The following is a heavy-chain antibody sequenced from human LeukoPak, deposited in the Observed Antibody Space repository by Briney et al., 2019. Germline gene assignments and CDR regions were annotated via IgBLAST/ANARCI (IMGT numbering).Heavy chain of an antibody. CDR2: INHSGST. D-gene: IGHD5-12*01. J-gene: IGHJ4*02. CDR3: ARFSWPRQSYYFDY. V-gene: IGHV4-34*01. Sequence: PSETLSLTCAVYGGSFSGYYWSWIRQPPGKGLEWIGEINHSGSTNYNPSLKSRVTISVDTSKNQFSLKLSSVTAADTAVYYCARFSWPRQSYYFDYWGQGTLVTVSS. CDR1: GGSFSGYY.